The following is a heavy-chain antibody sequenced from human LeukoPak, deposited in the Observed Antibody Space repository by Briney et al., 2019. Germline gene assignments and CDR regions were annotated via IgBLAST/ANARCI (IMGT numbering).Heavy chain of an antibody. CDR2: IKQDGSEK. J-gene: IGHJ4*02. V-gene: IGHV3-7*01. CDR3: AREDMATIVSFDY. D-gene: IGHD5-24*01. CDR1: GFTLRSYT. Sequence: GGSLRLSCAASGFTLRSYTMNWVRQAPGKGLEWVANIKQDGSEKYYVDSVKGRFTISRDNAKNSLYLQMNSLRAEDTAVYYCAREDMATIVSFDYWGQGTLVTVSS.